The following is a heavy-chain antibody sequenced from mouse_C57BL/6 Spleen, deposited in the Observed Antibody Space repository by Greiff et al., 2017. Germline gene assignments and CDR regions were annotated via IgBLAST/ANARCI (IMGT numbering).Heavy chain of an antibody. CDR2: IWSGGST. CDR3: AKEGDYDDESWFAY. D-gene: IGHD2-4*01. Sequence: QVQLQQSGPGLVQPSQSLSITCTVSGFSLTSYGVHWVRQPPGKGLEWLGVIWSGGSTDYNAAFISRLCISKVNAKIQVFFKMNTLQAYHTAIYYCAKEGDYDDESWFAYWGQGTLVTVSA. V-gene: IGHV2-4*01. CDR1: GFSLTSYG. J-gene: IGHJ3*01.